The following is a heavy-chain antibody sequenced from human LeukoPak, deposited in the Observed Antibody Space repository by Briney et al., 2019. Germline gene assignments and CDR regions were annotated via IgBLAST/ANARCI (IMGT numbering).Heavy chain of an antibody. CDR1: GFTFSSYW. CDR3: TNYGSGRKFDY. CDR2: IKQDGSEK. Sequence: GGSLRLSCAASGFTFSSYWMSWVRQAPGKGLEWVANIKQDGSEKYYVDSVKGRFTISRDNAKNSLYLQMNSLRAEDTAVYYCTNYGSGRKFDYWGQGILVTVSS. V-gene: IGHV3-7*01. J-gene: IGHJ4*02. D-gene: IGHD3-10*01.